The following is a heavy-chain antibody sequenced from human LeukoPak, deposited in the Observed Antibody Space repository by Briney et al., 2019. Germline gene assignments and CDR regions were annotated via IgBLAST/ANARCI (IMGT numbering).Heavy chain of an antibody. CDR3: AKRPPAYYYDSSGYYGGYFDY. CDR2: IRYDGSNK. J-gene: IGHJ4*02. Sequence: GGSLRLSCAASGYTFSTYGMHWVRQAPGKGLEWVAFIRYDGSNKYYADSVKGRFTISRDNSKNTLYLQMNSLRAEDTAVYYCAKRPPAYYYDSSGYYGGYFDYWGQGTLVTVSS. D-gene: IGHD3-22*01. CDR1: GYTFSTYG. V-gene: IGHV3-30*02.